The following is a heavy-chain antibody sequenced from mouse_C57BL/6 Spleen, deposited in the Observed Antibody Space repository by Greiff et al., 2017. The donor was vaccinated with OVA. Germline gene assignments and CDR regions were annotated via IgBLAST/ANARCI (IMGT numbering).Heavy chain of an antibody. D-gene: IGHD2-5*01. CDR2: IWSDGST. CDR1: GFSLTSYG. Sequence: QVQLQQSGPGLVAPSQSLSITCTVSGFSLTSYGVHWVRQPPGKGLEWLVVIWSDGSTTYNSALKSRLSISKDNSKSQVFLKMNSLQTDDTAMYYCARHSLAYYSNYYAMDYWGQGTSVTVSS. CDR3: ARHSLAYYSNYYAMDY. V-gene: IGHV2-6-1*01. J-gene: IGHJ4*01.